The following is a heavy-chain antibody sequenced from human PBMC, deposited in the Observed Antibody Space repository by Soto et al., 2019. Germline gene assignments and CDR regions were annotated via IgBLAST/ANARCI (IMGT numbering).Heavy chain of an antibody. CDR2: IIPIFGTA. J-gene: IGHJ4*02. D-gene: IGHD6-13*01. Sequence: QVQLVQSGAEVKKPGSSVKVSCKASGGTFSSYAISWVRQAPGQGLEWMGGIIPIFGTANYAQKFQGRVTXXAXEXXSTAYMELSSLRSEDTAVYYCAREGAAAGTQPYDYWGQGTLVTVSS. CDR1: GGTFSSYA. V-gene: IGHV1-69*12. CDR3: AREGAAAGTQPYDY.